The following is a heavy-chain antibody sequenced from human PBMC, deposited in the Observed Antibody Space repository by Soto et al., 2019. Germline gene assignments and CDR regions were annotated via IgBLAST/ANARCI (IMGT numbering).Heavy chain of an antibody. CDR2: IMPIFGRP. CDR3: ATWLRTRGLGNYYYGMDV. CDR1: GGIFSDWA. Sequence: QVQLVQSGAEVKKPGSSIKVSCKASGGIFSDWAFSWVRQAPGQGHEWMGGIMPIFGRPDYAQKFRGRVTIASDESTSQAYVELRSRTFENTAVYYCATWLRTRGLGNYYYGMDVLGPGTTGTVSS. J-gene: IGHJ6*02. D-gene: IGHD3-10*01. V-gene: IGHV1-69*05.